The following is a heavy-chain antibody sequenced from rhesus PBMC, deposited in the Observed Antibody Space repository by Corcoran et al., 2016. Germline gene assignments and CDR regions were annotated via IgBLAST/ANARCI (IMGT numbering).Heavy chain of an antibody. Sequence: QVQLVQSGAEVKKPGAAVKVSCKASGFPFGSYAISWVRPAAGQGLAWMGVIIRLVGIKNYGGKVQGRVTTTPDPSPSTADMARSSLRPEDTAGSYRGREERAIAAAGFAYWGQRVLVTVSS. CDR2: IIRLVGIK. V-gene: IGHV1-198*02. J-gene: IGHJ4*01. D-gene: IGHD6-25*01. CDR1: GFPFGSYA. CDR3: GREERAIAAAGFAY.